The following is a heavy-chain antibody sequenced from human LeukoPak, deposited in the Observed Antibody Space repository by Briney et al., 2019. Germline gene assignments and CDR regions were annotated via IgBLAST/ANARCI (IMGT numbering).Heavy chain of an antibody. CDR3: ATVYSSSWSFDY. V-gene: IGHV3-21*01. D-gene: IGHD6-13*01. CDR1: GFTFSSYS. Sequence: PGGSLRLSCAASGFTFSSYSMNWVRQAPGKWLEWVSSISSSSSYIYYADTVKGRFTISRDNAKNSLYLQMNSLRAEDTAVYYCATVYSSSWSFDYWGQGTLVTVSS. CDR2: ISSSSSYI. J-gene: IGHJ4*02.